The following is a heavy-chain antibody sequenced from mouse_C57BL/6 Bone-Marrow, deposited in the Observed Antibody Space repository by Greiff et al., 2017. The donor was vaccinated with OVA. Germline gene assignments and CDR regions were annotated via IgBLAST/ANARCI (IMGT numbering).Heavy chain of an antibody. CDR3: ARKDYYGSSLTEDFDV. V-gene: IGHV1-55*01. J-gene: IGHJ1*03. CDR1: GYTFTSYW. CDR2: IYPGSGST. Sequence: QVQLQQPGAELVKPGASVKMSCKASGYTFTSYWITWVKQRPGQGLEWIGDIYPGSGSTNYNEKFKSKATLTVDTSSSTAYMQLSSLTSEDSAVYYCARKDYYGSSLTEDFDVGGTGTTVTVSS. D-gene: IGHD1-1*01.